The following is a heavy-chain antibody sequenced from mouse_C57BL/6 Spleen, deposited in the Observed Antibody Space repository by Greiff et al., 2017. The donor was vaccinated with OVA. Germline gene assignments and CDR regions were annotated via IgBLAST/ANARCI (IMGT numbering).Heavy chain of an antibody. CDR2: ISYDGSN. V-gene: IGHV3-6*01. CDR1: GYSITSGYY. CDR3: ARGSDYDGYFDY. Sequence: EVKLMESGPGLVKPSQSLSLTCSVTGYSITSGYYWNWIRQFPGNKLEWMGYISYDGSNNYNPSLKNRISITRDTSKNQFFLKLNSVTTEDTATYYCARGSDYDGYFDYWGQGTTLTVSS. D-gene: IGHD1-1*02. J-gene: IGHJ2*01.